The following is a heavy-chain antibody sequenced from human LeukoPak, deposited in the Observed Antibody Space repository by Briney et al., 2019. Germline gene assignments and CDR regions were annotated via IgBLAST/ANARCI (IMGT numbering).Heavy chain of an antibody. J-gene: IGHJ1*01. V-gene: IGHV4-34*01. Sequence: SETLSLTCAVYDGSFSGYYWSWIRQPPGKGLEWIGEINHSGSTNYNPSLKSRVTISVDTSKNQFSLKLSSVTAADTAVYYCARGQRTAAAGTRYFQHWGQGTLVTVSS. CDR2: INHSGST. CDR1: DGSFSGYY. D-gene: IGHD6-13*01. CDR3: ARGQRTAAAGTRYFQH.